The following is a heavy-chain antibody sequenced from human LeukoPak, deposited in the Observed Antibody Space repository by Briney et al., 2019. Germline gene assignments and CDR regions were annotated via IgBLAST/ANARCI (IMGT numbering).Heavy chain of an antibody. V-gene: IGHV5-51*01. J-gene: IGHJ4*02. D-gene: IGHD2-15*01. Sequence: GESLKISCKGSGYSFTSYWIGWVRQMPGKGLEWMGVIYPGDSDTRYSPSFQGQVTISADKSISTAYLQWSSLKASDTAMYYCARHYLGRRYCSGGSCHYYFDYWGQGTLVTVSS. CDR1: GYSFTSYW. CDR3: ARHYLGRRYCSGGSCHYYFDY. CDR2: IYPGDSDT.